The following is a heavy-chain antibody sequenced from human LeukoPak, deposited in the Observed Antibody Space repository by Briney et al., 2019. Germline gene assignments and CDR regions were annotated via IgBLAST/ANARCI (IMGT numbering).Heavy chain of an antibody. Sequence: GGSLRLSCAASGFSVTNNYMSWVRQAPGKGLEWVSVFYVGGATYYADSVKGRFTISRDNSENTLYLQMKSLRAEDTAVYYCARGDGYNSFDYWGQGTLVTVSS. D-gene: IGHD5-24*01. CDR3: ARGDGYNSFDY. V-gene: IGHV3-53*01. CDR2: FYVGGAT. CDR1: GFSVTNNY. J-gene: IGHJ4*02.